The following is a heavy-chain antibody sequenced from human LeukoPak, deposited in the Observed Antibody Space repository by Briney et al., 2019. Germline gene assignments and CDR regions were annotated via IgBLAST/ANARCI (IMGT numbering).Heavy chain of an antibody. Sequence: RAASVKVSCKASGYIFTSYGISWVRQAPGQGLEWMGWISTYNGHKNYARKFQGRVTMATDTSTSTAYMELRNLRFDDTAVYYCARGINDKPLLWFGELQWYFDYWGQGTLVTVSS. CDR3: ARGINDKPLLWFGELQWYFDY. D-gene: IGHD3-10*01. J-gene: IGHJ4*02. CDR2: ISTYNGHK. V-gene: IGHV1-18*01. CDR1: GYIFTSYG.